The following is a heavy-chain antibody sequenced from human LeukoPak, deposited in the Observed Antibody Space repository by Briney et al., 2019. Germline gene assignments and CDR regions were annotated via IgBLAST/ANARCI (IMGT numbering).Heavy chain of an antibody. CDR2: ISYDGSNK. CDR1: GFTFSSYA. J-gene: IGHJ4*02. V-gene: IGHV3-30*03. Sequence: GGSLRLSCAASGFTFSSYAMSWVRQAPGKGLEWVSVISYDGSNKYYADSVKGRFTISRDNSKNTLYLQMNSLRAEDTAVYYCARDSISSWGYWGQGTLVTVSS. D-gene: IGHD6-6*01. CDR3: ARDSISSWGY.